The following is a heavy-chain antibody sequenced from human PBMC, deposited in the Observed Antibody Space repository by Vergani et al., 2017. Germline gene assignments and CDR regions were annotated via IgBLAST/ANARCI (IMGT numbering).Heavy chain of an antibody. V-gene: IGHV3-48*04. CDR3: AREGYDCSGGSCYSDY. CDR1: GFTFSSYS. D-gene: IGHD2-15*01. J-gene: IGHJ4*02. Sequence: EVQLVESGGGLVQPGGSLRLSCAASGFTFSSYSMNWVRQAPGKGLEWVSYISSSSSTIYYADSVKGRFTISRDNAKNSLYLQMNSLRAEDTAVYYCAREGYDCSGGSCYSDYWGQGTLVTVSS. CDR2: ISSSSSTI.